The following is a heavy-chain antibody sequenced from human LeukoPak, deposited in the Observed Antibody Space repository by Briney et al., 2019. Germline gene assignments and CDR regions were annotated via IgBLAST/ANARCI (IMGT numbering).Heavy chain of an antibody. V-gene: IGHV4-59*01. Sequence: SETLSLTCSVSGGSISSYYWSWIRQPPGKGLEWIGYIYYSGSTNYNPSLKSRVTISVDTSKNQFSLKLSSVTAADTAVYYCARVLPPTLSWFDPWGQGTLVTVSS. CDR1: GGSISSYY. D-gene: IGHD4-17*01. J-gene: IGHJ5*02. CDR3: ARVLPPTLSWFDP. CDR2: IYYSGST.